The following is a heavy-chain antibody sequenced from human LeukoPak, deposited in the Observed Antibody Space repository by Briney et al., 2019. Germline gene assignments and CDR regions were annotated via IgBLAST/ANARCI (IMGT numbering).Heavy chain of an antibody. D-gene: IGHD3-22*01. CDR3: ALLVYYYDSSGPYYFDY. CDR1: GGSISSSSYY. Sequence: SETLSLTCTVSGGSISSSSYYWGWIRQPPGKGLEWIGSIYYSGSTYYNPSLKSRVTISVDTSKNQFSLKLSSVTAADTAVYYCALLVYYYDSSGPYYFDYWGQGTLVTVSS. CDR2: IYYSGST. J-gene: IGHJ4*02. V-gene: IGHV4-39*01.